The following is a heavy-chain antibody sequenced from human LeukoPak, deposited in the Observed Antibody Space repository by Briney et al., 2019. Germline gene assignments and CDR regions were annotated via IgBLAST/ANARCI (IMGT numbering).Heavy chain of an antibody. J-gene: IGHJ4*02. D-gene: IGHD6-6*01. CDR1: GFTFSSYS. CDR2: ISSSSSYI. V-gene: IGHV3-21*01. Sequence: GGSLRLSCAASGFTFSSYSMNWVRQAPGKGLEWVSSISSSSSYIYYADSVKGRFTISRDNAKNSLYLQMNSLRAEDTAVYYCAASPGPYSSSPTGWGQGTMVTVSS. CDR3: AASPGPYSSSPTG.